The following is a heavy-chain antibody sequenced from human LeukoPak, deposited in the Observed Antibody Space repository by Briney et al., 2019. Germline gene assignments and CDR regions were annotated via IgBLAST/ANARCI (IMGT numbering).Heavy chain of an antibody. CDR2: ISSSSSYI. D-gene: IGHD6-19*01. Sequence: PGGSLRLSCAASGFTFSSYSMNWVRQAPGKGLEWVSFISSSSSYIYYADSVKGRFTISRDNAKNSLYLQMNSLRAEDTAVYYCARGPSYSSGWVDYWGQGTLVTVSS. J-gene: IGHJ4*02. V-gene: IGHV3-21*01. CDR1: GFTFSSYS. CDR3: ARGPSYSSGWVDY.